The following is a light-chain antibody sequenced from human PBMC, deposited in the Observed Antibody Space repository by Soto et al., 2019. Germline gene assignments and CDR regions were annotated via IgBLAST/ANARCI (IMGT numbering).Light chain of an antibody. CDR1: SSNIGAGYD. V-gene: IGLV1-40*01. CDR3: QSYDSSLSGVV. J-gene: IGLJ2*01. CDR2: GSS. Sequence: QSVLTQPPSESGAPGQGVTISCTGDSSNIGAGYDVHWYRQLPGTAPRLLIYGSSNRPSGVPDRFSGSKSGTSASLAIIGLQAEDEGEYYCQSYDSSLSGVVFGGGTKVTVL.